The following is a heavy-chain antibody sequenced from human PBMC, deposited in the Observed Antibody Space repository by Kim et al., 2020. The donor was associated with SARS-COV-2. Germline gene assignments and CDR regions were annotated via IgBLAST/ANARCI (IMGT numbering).Heavy chain of an antibody. D-gene: IGHD1-26*01. CDR1: GYTFTSYY. Sequence: ASVKVSCKASGYTFTSYYMHWVRQAPGQGLECMGLINPSGAGTTYAQKFQGRVTMTRDTSTSTVYMELSSLRSDDTAVYYCAPEVPRSYHFDYWGQGTLVTVSS. J-gene: IGHJ4*02. V-gene: IGHV1-46*01. CDR3: APEVPRSYHFDY. CDR2: INPSGAGT.